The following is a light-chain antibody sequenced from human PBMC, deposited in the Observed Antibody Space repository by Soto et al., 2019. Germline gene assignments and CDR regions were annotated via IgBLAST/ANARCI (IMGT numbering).Light chain of an antibody. CDR1: QSVSSN. Sequence: EIVMTQSPATLSVSPGERATLSCRASQSVSSNLAWYQQKPGQAPRLLIYGASTRATGIPARFSGSGSGTDFTLTISRLEPEDFAVYYCQQYGSSPEITFGQGTRLEIK. J-gene: IGKJ5*01. CDR2: GAS. CDR3: QQYGSSPEIT. V-gene: IGKV3-15*01.